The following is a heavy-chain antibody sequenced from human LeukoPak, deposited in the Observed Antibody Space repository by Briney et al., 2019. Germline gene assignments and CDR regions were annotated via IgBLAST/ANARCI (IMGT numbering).Heavy chain of an antibody. J-gene: IGHJ4*02. V-gene: IGHV3-30*04. Sequence: GRSLRLSCAASGFTFSSYAMHWVRQAPGKGLEWVAVISYDGSNKYYADSVKGRFTISRDNSKNTLYLQMNSLRAEDTAVYYCARWYYYDSSGYFDYWGQGTLVTVSS. CDR3: ARWYYYDSSGYFDY. D-gene: IGHD3-22*01. CDR1: GFTFSSYA. CDR2: ISYDGSNK.